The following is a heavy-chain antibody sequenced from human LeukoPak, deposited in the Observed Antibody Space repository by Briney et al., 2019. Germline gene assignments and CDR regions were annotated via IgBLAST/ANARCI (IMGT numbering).Heavy chain of an antibody. V-gene: IGHV3-43D*03. Sequence: PGESLRLPCAASGFTFDDYAMHWVRQAPGKGLEWVSLISWDGGSTYYADSVKGRFTISRDNSKNSPHLQMNSLRAEDTALYYCAKDQGDCSGGSCYYFDYWGQGTLVTVSS. J-gene: IGHJ4*02. D-gene: IGHD2-15*01. CDR1: GFTFDDYA. CDR2: ISWDGGST. CDR3: AKDQGDCSGGSCYYFDY.